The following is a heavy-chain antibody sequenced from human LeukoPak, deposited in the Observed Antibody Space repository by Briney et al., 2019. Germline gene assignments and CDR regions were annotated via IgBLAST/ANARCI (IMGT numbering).Heavy chain of an antibody. J-gene: IGHJ4*02. CDR2: IYYSGST. D-gene: IGHD1-26*01. V-gene: IGHV4-59*01. CDR3: AAGVGSYSIDY. CDR1: AGSISSYY. Sequence: PSETLSLTCTVSAGSISSYYWSWVRQPPGKGLEWIGYIYYSGSTNYNPSLKSRVTISVDTSKNQFSLKLSSVTAADTAVYYCAAGVGSYSIDYWGQGTLVTVSS.